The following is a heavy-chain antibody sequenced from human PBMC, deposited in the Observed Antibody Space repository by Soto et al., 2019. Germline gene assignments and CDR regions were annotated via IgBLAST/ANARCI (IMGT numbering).Heavy chain of an antibody. V-gene: IGHV5-51*01. D-gene: IGHD3-9*01. Sequence: GESLKISCKGSGYSFTSYWIGWVRQMPGKGLEWMGIIYPGDSDTRYSPSFQGQVTISADKSISTAYLQMTGLRAEDTAIYYCAKILYLTLAEYFQHWGQGTLVTVSS. CDR1: GYSFTSYW. CDR2: IYPGDSDT. J-gene: IGHJ1*01. CDR3: AKILYLTLAEYFQH.